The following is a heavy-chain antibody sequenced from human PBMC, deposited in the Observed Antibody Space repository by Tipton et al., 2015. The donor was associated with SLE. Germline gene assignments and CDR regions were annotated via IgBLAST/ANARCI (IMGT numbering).Heavy chain of an antibody. V-gene: IGHV3-23*01. Sequence: SLRLSCATSGFTFSSYALSWVRRAPGKGLEWVSAISGGGGSTYYADFVKGRFSISTHKSKETLFLQMNSLRGEDTALYYCVLRPDNEGVGRGYWGQGILVTVSS. CDR2: ISGGGGST. J-gene: IGHJ4*02. D-gene: IGHD1-26*01. CDR1: GFTFSSYA. CDR3: VLRPDNEGVGRGY.